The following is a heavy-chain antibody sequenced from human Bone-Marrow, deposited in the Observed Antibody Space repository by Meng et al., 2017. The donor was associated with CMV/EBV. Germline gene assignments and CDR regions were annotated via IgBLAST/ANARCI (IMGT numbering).Heavy chain of an antibody. CDR1: GYMFSHFG. V-gene: IGHV1-18*01. D-gene: IGHD1-1*01. CDR2: TSAYNTDT. CDR3: ARDGDWNRDY. J-gene: IGHJ4*02. Sequence: ASVKVSCKASGYMFSHFGIAWVRQAPGQRLEWIGWTSAYNTDTNYAPSLQGRVTVTADTSTNTAYMELRSLRFDDTAVYYCARDGDWNRDYWGQGTLVTVSS.